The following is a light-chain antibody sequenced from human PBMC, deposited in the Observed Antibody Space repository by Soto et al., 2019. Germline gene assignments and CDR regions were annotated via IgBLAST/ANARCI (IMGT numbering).Light chain of an antibody. CDR2: YDS. CDR3: QVWEATGDQVV. V-gene: IGLV3-21*01. CDR1: NVGSRS. J-gene: IGLJ2*01. Sequence: VLTQPPSMSVAPGETARISCGGNNVGSRSVHWYQQKPGQAPFLVIYYDSDRPSGIPERFSGSNSGNTATLIISRVEAGYEADYYCQVWEATGDQVVFGGGTKVTVL.